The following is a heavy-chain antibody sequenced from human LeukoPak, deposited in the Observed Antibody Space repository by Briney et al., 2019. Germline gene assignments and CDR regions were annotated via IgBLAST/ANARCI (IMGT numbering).Heavy chain of an antibody. CDR1: GGSISSYY. J-gene: IGHJ4*02. Sequence: SETLSLTCAVSGGSISSYYRNWIRQPPGKGLEWIGYIYYSGSTNYNPSLKSRVAISIDTSKNQLSLKLSSVTAADTAVYYCATDVRGLVPYYFDFWGQGTLVTVSS. CDR3: ATDVRGLVPYYFDF. V-gene: IGHV4-59*01. D-gene: IGHD3-10*02. CDR2: IYYSGST.